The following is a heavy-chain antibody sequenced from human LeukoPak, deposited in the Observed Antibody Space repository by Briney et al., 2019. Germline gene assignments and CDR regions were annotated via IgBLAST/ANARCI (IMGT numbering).Heavy chain of an antibody. Sequence: ASVKVSCKSSGYTFTSYDINWVRQATGQGLEWMGWMNPNSGNTGYAQKFKGRVTMTRNTSISTASMELSSLRSEDTAVYYCARGSRLTCYVFWSGYYHFDCWGQGTLVTAYS. CDR1: GYTFTSYD. CDR3: ARGSRLTCYVFWSGYYHFDC. D-gene: IGHD3-3*01. CDR2: MNPNSGNT. J-gene: IGHJ4*02. V-gene: IGHV1-8*01.